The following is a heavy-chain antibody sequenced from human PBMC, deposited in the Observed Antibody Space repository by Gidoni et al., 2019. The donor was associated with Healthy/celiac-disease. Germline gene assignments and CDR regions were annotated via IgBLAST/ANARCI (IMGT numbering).Heavy chain of an antibody. CDR1: GGSISSYY. Sequence: QVQLQESGPGLVKPSETLSLTCTVSGGSISSYYWSWIRQPPGKGLEWIGYIYSSGSTNYHPSLKSRVTISVDTSKNQFSLKLSSVTAADTAVYYCARESLLPGGMDVWGQGTTVTVSS. J-gene: IGHJ6*02. CDR3: ARESLLPGGMDV. CDR2: IYSSGST. D-gene: IGHD2-15*01. V-gene: IGHV4-59*01.